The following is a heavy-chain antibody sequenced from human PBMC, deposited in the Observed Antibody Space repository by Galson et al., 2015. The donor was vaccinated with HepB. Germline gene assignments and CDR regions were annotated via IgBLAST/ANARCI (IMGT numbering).Heavy chain of an antibody. J-gene: IGHJ2*01. CDR1: GYSFTSYW. V-gene: IGHV5-10-1*01. Sequence: QSGAEVKKPGESLRISCKGSGYSFTSYWISWVRQMPGKGLEWMGRIDPSDSYTNYSPSFQGHVTISADKSISTAYLQWSSLKASDTAMYYCARHYGSGSYVWYFDLWGRGTLVTVSS. D-gene: IGHD3-10*01. CDR3: ARHYGSGSYVWYFDL. CDR2: IDPSDSYT.